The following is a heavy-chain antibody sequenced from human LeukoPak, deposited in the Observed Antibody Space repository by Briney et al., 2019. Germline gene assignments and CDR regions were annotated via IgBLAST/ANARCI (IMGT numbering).Heavy chain of an antibody. V-gene: IGHV3-48*04. CDR2: ISGSTTTT. Sequence: PGGSLRLSCAASGFTFSSYAMSWVRQAPGKGLEWVSYISGSTTTTYYADSVKGRFTISRDNAKNSLFLQLNSLRAEDTGIYYCARATSGWPSDFWGQGTLVTVSS. CDR1: GFTFSSYA. J-gene: IGHJ4*02. CDR3: ARATSGWPSDF. D-gene: IGHD6-19*01.